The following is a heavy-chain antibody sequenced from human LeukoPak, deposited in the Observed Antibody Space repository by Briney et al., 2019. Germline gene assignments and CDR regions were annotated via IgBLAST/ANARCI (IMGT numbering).Heavy chain of an antibody. V-gene: IGHV3-21*01. J-gene: IGHJ3*02. D-gene: IGHD3-9*01. CDR1: GFTFSSYS. CDR3: ARGYYDILTGYYLGAFDI. Sequence: GGSLRLSCAASGFTFSSYSMNWVRQAPGKGLEWVSSISSSSSYIYYADSVKGRFTISRDNAKNSLYLQMNGLRAEDTAVYYCARGYYDILTGYYLGAFDIWGQGTMVTVSS. CDR2: ISSSSSYI.